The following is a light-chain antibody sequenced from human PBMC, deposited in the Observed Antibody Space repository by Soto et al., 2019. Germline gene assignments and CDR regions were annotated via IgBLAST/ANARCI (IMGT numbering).Light chain of an antibody. J-gene: IGLJ2*01. Sequence: QSALTQPASVSGSPGQSITISCTGTSSDVGAHNYVSWYQHYPGRAPKLMIYDVSNRPSGVSDRFSGSKSGSTASLTISGLQAEDESDYYCSSYTSSNTVLFGGGTKLTVL. V-gene: IGLV2-14*03. CDR2: DVS. CDR1: SSDVGAHNY. CDR3: SSYTSSNTVL.